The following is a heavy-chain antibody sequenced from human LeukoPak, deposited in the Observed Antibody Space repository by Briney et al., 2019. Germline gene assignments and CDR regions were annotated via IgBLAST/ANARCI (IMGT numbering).Heavy chain of an antibody. CDR3: AKGAYWGGDCYEYYFDY. CDR1: GFTFSSYA. Sequence: GGSLRLSCAASGFTFSSYAMSWVRQAPGKGLEWVSAISGSGGSTYYADSVKGRFTISRDNSKNTLYLQMNSLRAEDTAVYYCAKGAYWGGDCYEYYFDYWGQGTLVTVSS. CDR2: ISGSGGST. D-gene: IGHD2-21*02. V-gene: IGHV3-23*01. J-gene: IGHJ4*02.